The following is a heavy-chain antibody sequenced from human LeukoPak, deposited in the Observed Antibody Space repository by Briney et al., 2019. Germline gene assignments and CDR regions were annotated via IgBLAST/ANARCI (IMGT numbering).Heavy chain of an antibody. CDR1: GGSINSGGYS. Sequence: SETLSLTCAVSGGSINSGGYSWSWIRQPPGKGLEWIGYIYHSGSTYYNPSLKSRVTISVDRSKNQFSLKLSSVTAADTAVYYCARVGAGWSIFDYWGQGTLVTVSS. CDR3: ARVGAGWSIFDY. D-gene: IGHD6-19*01. J-gene: IGHJ4*02. V-gene: IGHV4-30-2*01. CDR2: IYHSGST.